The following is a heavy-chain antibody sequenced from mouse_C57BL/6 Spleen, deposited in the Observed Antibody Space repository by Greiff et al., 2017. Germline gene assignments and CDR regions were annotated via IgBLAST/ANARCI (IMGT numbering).Heavy chain of an antibody. D-gene: IGHD2-1*01. Sequence: VQGVESGAELMKPGASVKLSCKATGYTFTGYWIEWVKQRPGHGLEWIGEILPGSGSTNYNEKFKGTATFTPVTSSNTAYIQLSSLTTDDSAIYYCARDYCNYVMDYWVQGTSVTVSS. J-gene: IGHJ4*01. CDR3: ARDYCNYVMDY. CDR1: GYTFTGYW. V-gene: IGHV1-9*01. CDR2: ILPGSGST.